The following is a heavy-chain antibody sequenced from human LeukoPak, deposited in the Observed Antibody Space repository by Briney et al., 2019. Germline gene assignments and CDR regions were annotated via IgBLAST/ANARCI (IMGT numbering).Heavy chain of an antibody. CDR2: IHYSGST. Sequence: SETLSLTCTVSGGSISSSRNYWGWIRQPPAKRLEWIGSIHYSGSTYYSPSLKSRVTISVDMSKNQFSLKLTSVTAADTAVYYCARQGSNWYFEYFQHWGQGTLVTVSS. D-gene: IGHD4-11*01. CDR3: ARQGSNWYFEYFQH. V-gene: IGHV4-39*01. J-gene: IGHJ1*01. CDR1: GGSISSSRNY.